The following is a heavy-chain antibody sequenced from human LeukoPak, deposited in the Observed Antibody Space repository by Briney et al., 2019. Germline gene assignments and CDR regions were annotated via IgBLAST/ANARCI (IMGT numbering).Heavy chain of an antibody. CDR2: IYTTGSVST. CDR3: ARDRRTSGWPLDH. CDR1: GDSISDYY. J-gene: IGHJ4*02. D-gene: IGHD6-19*01. Sequence: PSETLSLTCAVSGDSISDYYWSWIRQPAGKGLEWIGRIYTTGSVSTSYNPSLKSRVTMSVHTSKNQLSLKLTSVTAADTAVYYCARDRRTSGWPLDHWGQGTLVTVSS. V-gene: IGHV4-4*07.